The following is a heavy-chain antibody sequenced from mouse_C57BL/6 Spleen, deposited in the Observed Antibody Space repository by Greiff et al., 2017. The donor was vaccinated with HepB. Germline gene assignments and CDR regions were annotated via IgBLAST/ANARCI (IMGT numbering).Heavy chain of an antibody. CDR2: ISSGSSTI. Sequence: EVKLQESGGGLVKPGGSLKLSCAASGFTFSDYGMHWVRQAPEKGLEWVAYISSGSSTIYYADTVKGRFTISRDNAKNTLFLQMTSLRSEDTAMYYCARPLYDYDEVYAMDYWGQGTSVTVSS. CDR1: GFTFSDYG. J-gene: IGHJ4*01. CDR3: ARPLYDYDEVYAMDY. V-gene: IGHV5-17*01. D-gene: IGHD2-4*01.